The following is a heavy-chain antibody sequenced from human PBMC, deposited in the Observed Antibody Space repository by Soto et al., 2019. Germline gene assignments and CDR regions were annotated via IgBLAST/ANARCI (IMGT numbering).Heavy chain of an antibody. CDR1: GGFLSESY. V-gene: IGHV4-34*01. Sequence: SETLSLTCAVYGGFLSESYWTWIRQSPGKGLEWIGEINHVGGTNYNPSLKSRVTMSVDTSQNQFSLRLISVTAADTAMYFCVRIRYQLPSSVLWLDPWGQGTPVTVSS. CDR2: INHVGGT. D-gene: IGHD3-16*01. CDR3: VRIRYQLPSSVLWLDP. J-gene: IGHJ5*02.